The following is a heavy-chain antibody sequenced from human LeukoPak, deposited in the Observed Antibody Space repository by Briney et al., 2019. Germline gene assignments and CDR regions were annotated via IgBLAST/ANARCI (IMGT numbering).Heavy chain of an antibody. CDR2: IRSKAYGGTT. V-gene: IGHV3-49*03. Sequence: GGSLRLSCTASGFTFGDYAMSWFRRAPGKGLEWVGFIRSKAYGGTTEYAASVKGRFTISRDDSKSIAYLQMNSLKTEDTAVYYCTVVRGVMGFDYWGQGTLVTVSS. CDR1: GFTFGDYA. J-gene: IGHJ4*02. D-gene: IGHD3-10*01. CDR3: TVVRGVMGFDY.